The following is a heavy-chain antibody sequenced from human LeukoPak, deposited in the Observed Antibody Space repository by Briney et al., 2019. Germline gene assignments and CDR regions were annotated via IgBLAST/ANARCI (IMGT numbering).Heavy chain of an antibody. CDR1: GFSFSSYA. CDR3: VKVRATGWYGDY. V-gene: IGHV3-64D*06. D-gene: IGHD6-19*01. CDR2: LSSNGVSI. J-gene: IGHJ4*02. Sequence: GGSLRLSCSASGFSFSSYAMHWVRQAPGKGMEYVSGLSSNGVSIFYADSVKGRFTISRDNPKNTLYLQMSSLRPEDTAVYYCVKVRATGWYGDYWGQGTLVTVSS.